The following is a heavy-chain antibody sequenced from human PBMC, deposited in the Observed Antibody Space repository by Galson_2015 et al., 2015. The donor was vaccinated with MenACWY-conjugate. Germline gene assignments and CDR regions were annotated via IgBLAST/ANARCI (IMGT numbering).Heavy chain of an antibody. CDR2: IDWDDVK. V-gene: IGHV2-70*01. J-gene: IGHJ4*02. D-gene: IGHD4-17*01. CDR1: GFSLSTRGMC. Sequence: PALVKPTPALTLTCSLSGFSLSTRGMCVSWIRQPPGEALEWLAFIDWDDVKYYSTSLQTRLTISKDTSKNQVVLTMTNMDPVDTATYYCARTKIYGDYVNYFDYWVQGTLVTVSS. CDR3: ARTKIYGDYVNYFDY.